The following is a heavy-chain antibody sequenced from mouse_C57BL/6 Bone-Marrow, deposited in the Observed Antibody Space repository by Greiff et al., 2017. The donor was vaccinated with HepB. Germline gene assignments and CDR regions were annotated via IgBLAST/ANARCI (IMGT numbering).Heavy chain of an antibody. Sequence: QSGPGLVKPSQSLSLTCSVPGYSITSGYYWNWIRQFPGNKLEWMGYISYDGSNNYNPSLKNRISITRDTSKNQFFLKLNSVTTEDTATYYCAREGLPLYAMDYWGQGTSVTVSS. V-gene: IGHV3-6*01. CDR3: AREGLPLYAMDY. D-gene: IGHD5-5*01. CDR2: ISYDGSN. J-gene: IGHJ4*01. CDR1: GYSITSGYY.